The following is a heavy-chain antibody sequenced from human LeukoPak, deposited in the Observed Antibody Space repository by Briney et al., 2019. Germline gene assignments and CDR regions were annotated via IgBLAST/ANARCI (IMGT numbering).Heavy chain of an antibody. Sequence: ASVKVSCKASGYTFTDYYIHWVRQAPGQGLEWMGWINPSSGCTNYAQKFQGRVTMTRYTSISTAYMEVSSLRSDDAAVYYCARTVTTRNGYWGQGTLVTVSS. J-gene: IGHJ4*02. D-gene: IGHD4-17*01. CDR2: INPSSGCT. CDR3: ARTVTTRNGY. V-gene: IGHV1-2*02. CDR1: GYTFTDYY.